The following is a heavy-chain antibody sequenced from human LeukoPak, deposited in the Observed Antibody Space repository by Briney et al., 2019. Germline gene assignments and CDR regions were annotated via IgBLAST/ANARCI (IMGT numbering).Heavy chain of an antibody. Sequence: GGSLRLSCAASGFTFSAYWTSWVRQAPGKGLEWVANIKQDGSEKYYVDSVKGRFTISRDNAKNSLYLQMNSLRAEDTAVYYCARPLDVWGRGTTVTVS. J-gene: IGHJ6*02. CDR3: ARPLDV. CDR1: GFTFSAYW. V-gene: IGHV3-7*01. CDR2: IKQDGSEK.